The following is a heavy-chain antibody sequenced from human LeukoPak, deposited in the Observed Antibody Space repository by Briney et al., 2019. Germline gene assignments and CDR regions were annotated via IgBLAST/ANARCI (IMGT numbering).Heavy chain of an antibody. CDR3: AREAGRDGYNL. CDR1: GGTFSSYA. D-gene: IGHD5-24*01. Sequence: ASVKVSCKASGGTFSSYAISWVRQAPGQGLEWMGFMNPNNGNTGYAQKFQGRVSMTTKTSISTAYMELSSLRSEDTAVYYCAREAGRDGYNLWGQGTLVTVSS. J-gene: IGHJ5*02. V-gene: IGHV1-8*02. CDR2: MNPNNGNT.